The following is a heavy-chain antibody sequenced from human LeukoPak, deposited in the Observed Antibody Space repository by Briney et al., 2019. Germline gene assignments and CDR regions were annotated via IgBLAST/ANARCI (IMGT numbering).Heavy chain of an antibody. CDR1: GYSFTIYW. Sequence: GESLKISCKGSGYSFTIYWIGWLRQMPGKGLEWMGIIYPGDSETRYSPSFQGRVTISADKSITTAYLQWSSLKASDTAMYYCARRDSYGYNFDYWGQGTLVTVSS. CDR2: IYPGDSET. D-gene: IGHD5-18*01. J-gene: IGHJ4*02. V-gene: IGHV5-51*01. CDR3: ARRDSYGYNFDY.